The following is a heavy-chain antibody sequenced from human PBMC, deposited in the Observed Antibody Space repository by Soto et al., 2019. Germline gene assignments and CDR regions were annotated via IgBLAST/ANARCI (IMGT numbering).Heavy chain of an antibody. J-gene: IGHJ5*02. CDR3: ARGRKLGYCISTSCYLAGWFDP. CDR2: IGFAGNNK. D-gene: IGHD2-2*01. CDR1: GFPFDSYG. V-gene: IGHV3-30*02. Sequence: GGSLRLSCVASGFPFDSYGIHWVRRAPGKGLEWVATIGFAGNNKYYADSVKGRFTISRDNSKNTLYLHMNSLRAEDTAMYYCARGRKLGYCISTSCYLAGWFDPWGQGTLVTSPQ.